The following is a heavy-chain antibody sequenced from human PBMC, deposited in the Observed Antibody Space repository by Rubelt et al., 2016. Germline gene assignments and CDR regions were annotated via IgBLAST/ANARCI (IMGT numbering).Heavy chain of an antibody. Sequence: VDSVKGRFTISRDNAKNSLYLQMNSLRAEDTAVYYCARDTKDYYDSSGYYMDVWGKGTTVTVSS. CDR3: ARDTKDYYDSSGYYMDV. D-gene: IGHD3-22*01. V-gene: IGHV3-7*03. J-gene: IGHJ6*03.